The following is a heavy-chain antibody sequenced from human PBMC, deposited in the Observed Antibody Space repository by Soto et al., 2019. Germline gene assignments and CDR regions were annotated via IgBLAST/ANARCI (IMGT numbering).Heavy chain of an antibody. CDR2: FSYDGSSK. D-gene: IGHD2-8*02. J-gene: IGHJ4*02. CDR1: GFTFSNYA. V-gene: IGHV3-30-3*01. Sequence: QVQLVESGGGVVQPGRSLRLSCVASGFTFSNYAIHWVRQAPGKGLEWVAAFSYDGSSKYYADSIKGRFTISRDNSKNMLYLQMNSLRAEDTAVYYCARDASGPFDYWGQGSLVTVSS. CDR3: ARDASGPFDY.